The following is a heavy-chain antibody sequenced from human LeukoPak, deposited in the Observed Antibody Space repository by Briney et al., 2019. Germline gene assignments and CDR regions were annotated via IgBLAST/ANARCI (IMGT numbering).Heavy chain of an antibody. Sequence: PSETLSLTCTVSGGSISSYYWSWLRQPPGKGLEWIGYIYYSGSTNYNPSLKSRVTISVDTSKNQFSLKLSSVTAADTAVYYCARVGEYYDSSGYLDYWGQRTLVTVSS. CDR1: GGSISSYY. CDR3: ARVGEYYDSSGYLDY. J-gene: IGHJ4*02. V-gene: IGHV4-59*01. CDR2: IYYSGST. D-gene: IGHD3-22*01.